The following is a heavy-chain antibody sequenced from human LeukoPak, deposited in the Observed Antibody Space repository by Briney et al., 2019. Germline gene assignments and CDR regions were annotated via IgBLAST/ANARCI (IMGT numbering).Heavy chain of an antibody. CDR3: AKEQTAMVRGYYYGMDV. V-gene: IGHV3-30*18. Sequence: GGSLRLSCAASGFTFSSYGMHWVRQAPGKGLGWVAVISYDGSNKYYADSVKGRFTISRDNSKNTLYLQMNSLRAEDTAVYYCAKEQTAMVRGYYYGMDVWGQGTTVTVSS. J-gene: IGHJ6*02. D-gene: IGHD5-18*01. CDR2: ISYDGSNK. CDR1: GFTFSSYG.